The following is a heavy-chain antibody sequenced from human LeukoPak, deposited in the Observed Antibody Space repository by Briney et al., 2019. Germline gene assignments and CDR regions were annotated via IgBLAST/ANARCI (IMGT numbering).Heavy chain of an antibody. CDR3: ARAPRYCSSTSCYSYYYYYMDV. Sequence: SVKVSCKASGGTFSSYAISWVRQAPGQGLEWMGGIIPIFGTANYAQKFQGRVTITTDESTSTAYMELSSLRSEDTAVYYCARAPRYCSSTSCYSYYYYYMDVWGKGTTVTVSS. CDR1: GGTFSSYA. J-gene: IGHJ6*03. V-gene: IGHV1-69*05. D-gene: IGHD2-2*01. CDR2: IIPIFGTA.